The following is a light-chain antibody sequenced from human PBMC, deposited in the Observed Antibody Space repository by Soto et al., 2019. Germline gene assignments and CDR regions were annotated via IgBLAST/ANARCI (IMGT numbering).Light chain of an antibody. CDR1: SSNIGAGYD. V-gene: IGLV1-40*01. Sequence: QSVLTQPPSVSGAPGQRCTISFTVSSSNIGAGYDVHCDQQVPGTAPKLLVYVNINRRSVFAYRFCGAESGTSSSLAIALLXPEDEAAYYRQAYDSSLSGYVFGTGTKVTVL. J-gene: IGLJ1*01. CDR2: VNI. CDR3: QAYDSSLSGYV.